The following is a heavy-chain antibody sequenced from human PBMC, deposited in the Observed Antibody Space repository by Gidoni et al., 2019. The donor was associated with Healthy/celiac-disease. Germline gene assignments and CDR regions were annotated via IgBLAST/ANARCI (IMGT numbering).Heavy chain of an antibody. D-gene: IGHD3-3*01. V-gene: IGHV4-34*01. CDR1: GGSFSNYY. CDR2: INHSGST. CDR3: ARPTFGVVRARGWFDP. Sequence: QVQLQQWGAGLLKLSETLSLTCAVYGGSFSNYYWSWIRQPPGKGLEWIGEINHSGSTNYNPSLQSRVTISVDTSRNQFSLKLSSVTAADTAVYYCARPTFGVVRARGWFDPWGQGTLVTVSS. J-gene: IGHJ5*02.